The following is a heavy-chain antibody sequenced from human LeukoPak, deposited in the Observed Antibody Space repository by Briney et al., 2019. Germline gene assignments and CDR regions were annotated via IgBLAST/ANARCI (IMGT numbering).Heavy chain of an antibody. CDR3: AKAKEYSSGWSPQYFDY. CDR2: ISNDGNTK. Sequence: GRSLRLSCAASGFTFSSSAMHWVRQAPGKGLEWVAVISNDGNTKNYGDSVKGRFTISRDNSKSALYLQMNSLRAEDTAVYYCAKAKEYSSGWSPQYFDYWGQGTLVTVSS. J-gene: IGHJ4*02. V-gene: IGHV3-30*07. CDR1: GFTFSSSA. D-gene: IGHD6-19*01.